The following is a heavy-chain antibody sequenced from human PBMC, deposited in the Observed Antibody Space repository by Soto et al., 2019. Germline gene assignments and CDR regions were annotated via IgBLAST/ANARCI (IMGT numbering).Heavy chain of an antibody. CDR2: INSDGSST. J-gene: IGHJ6*02. Sequence: GGSLRLSCAASGFTFSSYWMHWVRQAPGKGLVWVSRINSDGSSTSYADSVKGRFTISRDNAKNTLYLQMNSLRAEDTAVYYCARDGDQSGYDPRLYYYYGMDVWGQGTTVTVSS. CDR1: GFTFSSYW. D-gene: IGHD5-12*01. CDR3: ARDGDQSGYDPRLYYYYGMDV. V-gene: IGHV3-74*01.